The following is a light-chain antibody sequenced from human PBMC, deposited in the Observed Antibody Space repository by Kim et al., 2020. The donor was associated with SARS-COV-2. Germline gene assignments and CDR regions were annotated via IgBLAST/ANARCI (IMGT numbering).Light chain of an antibody. V-gene: IGKV3-11*01. J-gene: IGKJ4*01. CDR1: QSISSY. Sequence: PGERATLSCRASQSISSYLAWYQQKPGQAPRLLIYDAFKRATGIPARFSGSGSGTDFTLTISSLEPEDFAVYYCQHRSNWPLTFAGGTKVDI. CDR3: QHRSNWPLT. CDR2: DAF.